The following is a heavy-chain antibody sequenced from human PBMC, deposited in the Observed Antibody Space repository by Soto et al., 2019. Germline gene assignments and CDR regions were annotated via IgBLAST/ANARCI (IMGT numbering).Heavy chain of an antibody. CDR1: GFTFDDYA. D-gene: IGHD1-26*01. CDR3: ARSFSDSYYDLDF. J-gene: IGHJ4*02. CDR2: ISWNSASM. V-gene: IGHV3-9*01. Sequence: GGSLRLSCAASGFTFDDYAMHWVRQAPGKGLEWVSGISWNSASMDYADSVKDRFSNSRDNAENSLYLQMNILKIEDTAFYYCARSFSDSYYDLDFWGQGTLVTVSS.